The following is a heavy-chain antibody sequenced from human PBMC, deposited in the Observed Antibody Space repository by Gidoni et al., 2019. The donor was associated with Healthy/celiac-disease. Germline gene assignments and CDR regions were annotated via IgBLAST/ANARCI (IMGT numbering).Heavy chain of an antibody. D-gene: IGHD6-19*01. CDR3: ASRYSSGGYYFDY. CDR1: GFTVSSNY. V-gene: IGHV3-66*02. Sequence: EVQLVESGGGLVQPGGSLRLSCAASGFTVSSNYMSWVRPAPGKGLEWVSVIYSGGSTYYADSVKGRFTISRDNSKNTLYLQMNSLRAEDTAVYYCASRYSSGGYYFDYWGQGTLVTVSS. CDR2: IYSGGST. J-gene: IGHJ4*02.